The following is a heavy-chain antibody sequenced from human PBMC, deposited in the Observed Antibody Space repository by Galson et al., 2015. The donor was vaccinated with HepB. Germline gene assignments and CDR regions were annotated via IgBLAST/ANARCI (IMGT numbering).Heavy chain of an antibody. CDR2: IKSKTDGGTT. V-gene: IGHV3-15*01. D-gene: IGHD3-22*01. J-gene: IGHJ4*02. CDR1: GFTFINAW. Sequence: SLRLSCAASGFTFINAWMSWVRQAPGKGLEWVGRIKSKTDGGTTDYAAPVKGRFTISRDDSKNTLYLQMNSLKTEDTAVYYCTTLSSYSSGYSAFDYWGQGTLVTVSS. CDR3: TTLSSYSSGYSAFDY.